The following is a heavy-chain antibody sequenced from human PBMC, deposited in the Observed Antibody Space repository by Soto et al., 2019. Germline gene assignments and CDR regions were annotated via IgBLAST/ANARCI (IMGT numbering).Heavy chain of an antibody. CDR2: ISYSGST. V-gene: IGHV4-30-4*01. CDR1: GASVSSGDYH. Sequence: KPSETLSLTCTVSGASVSSGDYHWTWIRQPPGKGLEWIGYISYSGSTYFNPSLKSRVTMSLDTSKNQFSLKLNSVTAADTALFYCARVPLYSIVRAFDIWGQGTMVTVSS. D-gene: IGHD4-4*01. CDR3: ARVPLYSIVRAFDI. J-gene: IGHJ3*02.